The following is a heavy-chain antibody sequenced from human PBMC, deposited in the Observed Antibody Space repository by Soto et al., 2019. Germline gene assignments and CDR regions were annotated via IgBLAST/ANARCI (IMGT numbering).Heavy chain of an antibody. CDR2: MSYDGTNT. CDR1: GFMFSAYA. V-gene: IGHV3-30-3*01. CDR3: ARDPSPYTSGWYGIDF. D-gene: IGHD6-19*01. J-gene: IGHJ4*01. Sequence: QPVGSLRLSCTASGFMFSAYAMLWVRQAPGKGLEWVAAMSYDGTNTYYADSVKGRFTISRDNSKNTLFLQMSSLTADDSAVYYCARDPSPYTSGWYGIDFWGLGTLVTVSS.